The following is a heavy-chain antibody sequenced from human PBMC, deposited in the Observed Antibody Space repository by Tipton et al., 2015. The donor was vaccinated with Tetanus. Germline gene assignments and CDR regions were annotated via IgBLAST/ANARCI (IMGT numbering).Heavy chain of an antibody. D-gene: IGHD2-21*02. Sequence: SLRLSCAASGFTFSSYSMNWVRQAPGKGLEWVSSISSSSSYIYYADSVKGRFTISRDNAKNSLYLQMNSLRAEDTAVYYCARDPPYCGGDCPGSLDVWGQGTTVTVSS. CDR3: ARDPPYCGGDCPGSLDV. J-gene: IGHJ6*02. V-gene: IGHV3-21*01. CDR2: ISSSSSYI. CDR1: GFTFSSYS.